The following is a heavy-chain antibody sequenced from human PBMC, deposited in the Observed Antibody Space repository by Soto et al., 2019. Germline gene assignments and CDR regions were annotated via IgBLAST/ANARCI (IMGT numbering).Heavy chain of an antibody. J-gene: IGHJ4*02. V-gene: IGHV4-39*01. D-gene: IGHD1-26*01. CDR3: ARHTMGSSRLIDY. CDR1: CCSVSIYNSY. Sequence: ETLSLRYTFSCCSVSIYNSYCGLIRQPPGQGLEWIGDIYYSGSTYYNPSLKSRVTISVDTSKNQFSLKLRSVTAADTAVYYCARHTMGSSRLIDYWGQGALVTVSS. CDR2: IYYSGST.